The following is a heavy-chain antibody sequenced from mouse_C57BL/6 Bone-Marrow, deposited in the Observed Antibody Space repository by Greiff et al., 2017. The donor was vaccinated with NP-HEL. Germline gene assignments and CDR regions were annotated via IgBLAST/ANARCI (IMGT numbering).Heavy chain of an antibody. J-gene: IGHJ2*01. Sequence: QVQLQQSGAELVRPGTSVKVSCKASGYAFTNYLIEWVKQRPGQGLEWIGVINPGSGGTNYNEKFKGKATLTADKSSSTAYMQLSSLTSEDSAVYFCARGLTTVVAVDYWGQGTTLTVSS. CDR1: GYAFTNYL. CDR2: INPGSGGT. V-gene: IGHV1-54*01. D-gene: IGHD1-1*01. CDR3: ARGLTTVVAVDY.